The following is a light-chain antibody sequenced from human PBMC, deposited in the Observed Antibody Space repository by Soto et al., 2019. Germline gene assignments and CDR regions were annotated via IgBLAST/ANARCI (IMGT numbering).Light chain of an antibody. CDR1: QSINNRY. J-gene: IGKJ3*01. V-gene: IGKV3-20*01. Sequence: EIVLTQSPGTLSLSPGERATLSFRASQSINNRYLAWYHQKPGKAPRLLIYAASSRATGIPDRFSGSGSGTDFTLTISRLEPEDFAVYYCQQFGSSPGFTFGPGTKVDIK. CDR3: QQFGSSPGFT. CDR2: AAS.